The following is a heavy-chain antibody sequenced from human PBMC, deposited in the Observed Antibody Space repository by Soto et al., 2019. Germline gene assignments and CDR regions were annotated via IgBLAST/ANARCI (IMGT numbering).Heavy chain of an antibody. J-gene: IGHJ4*02. V-gene: IGHV1-69*13. CDR3: ARDPGIAVAGPYFDY. CDR2: IIPIFGTA. Sequence: ASVKVSCKASGGTFSSYAISWVRQAPGQGLEWMGGIIPIFGTANYAQKFQGRVTITADESTSTAYMELSSLRSEDTAVYYCARDPGIAVAGPYFDYWGQGTLVTVSS. CDR1: GGTFSSYA. D-gene: IGHD6-19*01.